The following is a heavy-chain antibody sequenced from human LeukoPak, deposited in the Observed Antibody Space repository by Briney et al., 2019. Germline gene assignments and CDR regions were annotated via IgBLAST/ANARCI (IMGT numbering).Heavy chain of an antibody. CDR1: GFTVSANY. Sequence: PGGSLRLSCAASGFTVSANYMTWVRQAPGKGLEWVSIIYADGNTYYADSVKGRFTISRDSSKNTLYLQMNSLRVEDTAVYYCAKDRAYCGGDCYPGYYMDVWGKGTTVTVSS. V-gene: IGHV3-53*01. CDR3: AKDRAYCGGDCYPGYYMDV. CDR2: IYADGNT. J-gene: IGHJ6*03. D-gene: IGHD2-21*02.